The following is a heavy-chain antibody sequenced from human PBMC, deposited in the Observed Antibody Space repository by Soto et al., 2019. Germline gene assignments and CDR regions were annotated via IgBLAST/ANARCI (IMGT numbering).Heavy chain of an antibody. D-gene: IGHD3-10*01. CDR3: ATRRYADPFGA. CDR2: ISYSGIT. Sequence: PSETLSLTCTVSGGSISTTSYYWGWFRQPPGKGLEWLGSISYSGITYYNPSLRSRVTISGDTSKNQFALNLSSVTAADTSVYYCATRRYADPFGAWGPGTLVTVSS. V-gene: IGHV4-39*01. CDR1: GGSISTTSYY. J-gene: IGHJ5*02.